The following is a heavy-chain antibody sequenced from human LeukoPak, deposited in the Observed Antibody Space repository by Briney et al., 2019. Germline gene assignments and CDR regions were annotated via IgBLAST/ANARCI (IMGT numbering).Heavy chain of an antibody. J-gene: IGHJ4*02. D-gene: IGHD6-25*01. CDR1: GFTFSNYA. CDR2: LGGDGGDS. V-gene: IGHV3-23*01. CDR3: AKDGYPFNSIWDYFDY. Sequence: PGGSLRLSCEASGFTFSNYAMSWVRQAPGKGTEWVSALGGDGGDSYYADSVKGRFTISRDNSKGTLFLQMNSLRAEDTAVYYCAKDGYPFNSIWDYFDYWGQGTLVTVSS.